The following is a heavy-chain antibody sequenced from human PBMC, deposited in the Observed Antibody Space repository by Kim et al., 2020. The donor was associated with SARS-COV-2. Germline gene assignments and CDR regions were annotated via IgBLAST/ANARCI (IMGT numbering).Heavy chain of an antibody. Sequence: QGGFTISRDNAKNSLSLQMNSLRAEETAVYYCARGRGSCSSTSCDSGFDIWGQGTMVTVSS. J-gene: IGHJ3*02. V-gene: IGHV3-11*06. D-gene: IGHD2-2*01. CDR3: ARGRGSCSSTSCDSGFDI.